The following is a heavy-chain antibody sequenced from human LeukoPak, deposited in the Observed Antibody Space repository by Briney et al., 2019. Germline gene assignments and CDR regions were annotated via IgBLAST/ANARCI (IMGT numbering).Heavy chain of an antibody. V-gene: IGHV1-2*02. CDR1: GYTFTGYY. CDR3: ARDQGVDYDILTGYYNNWFDP. J-gene: IGHJ5*02. Sequence: GASVKVSCKASGYTFTGYYMHWVRQAPGQGLEWMGWINPNSGGTNYAQKFQGRVTMTRDTSISTAYMELSRLRSDDTAVYYCARDQGVDYDILTGYYNNWFDPWGQGTLVTVSS. D-gene: IGHD3-9*01. CDR2: INPNSGGT.